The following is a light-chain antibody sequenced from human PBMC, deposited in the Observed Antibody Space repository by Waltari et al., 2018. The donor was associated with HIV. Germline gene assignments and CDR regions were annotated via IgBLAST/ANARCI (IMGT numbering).Light chain of an antibody. Sequence: QSVLTQPPSVSAAPGQKVTISCSGSSSNIGNNSVTWYQQLPGTAPKLLIYDNNKRPSGIPDRFSGSKSGTSATLGITGLQTGDEADYYCGTWDSSLSRVVFGGGTKLTVL. CDR2: DNN. V-gene: IGLV1-51*01. CDR1: SSNIGNNS. J-gene: IGLJ2*01. CDR3: GTWDSSLSRVV.